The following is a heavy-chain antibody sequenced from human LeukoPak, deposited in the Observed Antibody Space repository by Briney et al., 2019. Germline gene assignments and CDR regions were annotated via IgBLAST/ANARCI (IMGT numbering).Heavy chain of an antibody. J-gene: IGHJ4*02. V-gene: IGHV3-30-3*01. CDR2: ISYDGSNK. CDR1: GFIVSSNY. Sequence: GGSLRLSCAASGFIVSSNYMSWVRQAPGKGLEWVAVISYDGSNKYYADSVKGRFTISRDNSKNTLYLQMNSLRAEDTAVYYCARVKSKYYFDYWGQGTLVTVSS. CDR3: ARVKSKYYFDY.